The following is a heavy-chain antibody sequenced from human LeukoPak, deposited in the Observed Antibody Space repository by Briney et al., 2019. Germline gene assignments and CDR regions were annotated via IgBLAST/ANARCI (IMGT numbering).Heavy chain of an antibody. D-gene: IGHD6-13*01. CDR2: ISGSGGST. CDR3: AKDQSSSSWYDY. J-gene: IGHJ4*02. Sequence: GGSLRLSCAASGFTFSSYAMSWVRQAPGKGLEWVSAISGSGGSTYYADSVKGRLTISRDNSKNTLYLQMNSLRAEDTAVYYCAKDQSSSSWYDYWGQGTLVTVSS. V-gene: IGHV3-23*01. CDR1: GFTFSSYA.